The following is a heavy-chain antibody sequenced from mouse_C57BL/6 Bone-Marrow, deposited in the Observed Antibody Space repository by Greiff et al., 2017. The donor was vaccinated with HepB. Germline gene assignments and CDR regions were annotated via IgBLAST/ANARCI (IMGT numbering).Heavy chain of an antibody. V-gene: IGHV1-74*01. Sequence: QVQLKQPGAELVKPGASVKVSCKASGYTFTSYWMHWVKQRPGQGLEWIGRIHPSDSDTNYNQKFKGKATLTVDKSSSTAYMQLSSLTSEDSAVYYCAMEDYGSSYWFAYWGQGTLVTVSA. CDR3: AMEDYGSSYWFAY. D-gene: IGHD1-1*01. CDR1: GYTFTSYW. CDR2: IHPSDSDT. J-gene: IGHJ3*01.